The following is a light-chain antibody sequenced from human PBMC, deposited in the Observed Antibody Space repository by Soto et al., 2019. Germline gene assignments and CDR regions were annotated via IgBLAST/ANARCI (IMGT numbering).Light chain of an antibody. Sequence: VLTQSPATLSLSPGESASLSCRASQSVTTYLAWYQQKPGQAPRLLIYDSYNRATGIPPRFSGSGSGTDFTLTISSLEPEDFAVYYCQQSSNWPPLTFGGGTKVDIK. CDR2: DSY. J-gene: IGKJ4*01. CDR1: QSVTTY. CDR3: QQSSNWPPLT. V-gene: IGKV3-11*01.